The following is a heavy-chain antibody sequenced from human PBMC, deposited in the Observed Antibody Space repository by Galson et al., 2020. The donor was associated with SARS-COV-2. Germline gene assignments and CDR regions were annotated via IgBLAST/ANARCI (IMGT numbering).Heavy chain of an antibody. CDR3: AKADCSSTSCYNWFDP. Sequence: SLKIFCAASGFTFDDYAMHWVRQAPGKGLEWVSGISWNSGSIGYADSVKGRFTISRDNAKNSLYLQMNSLRAEDTALYYCAKADCSSTSCYNWFDPWGQGTLVIVSA. CDR1: GFTFDDYA. J-gene: IGHJ5*02. CDR2: ISWNSGSI. V-gene: IGHV3-9*01. D-gene: IGHD2-2*01.